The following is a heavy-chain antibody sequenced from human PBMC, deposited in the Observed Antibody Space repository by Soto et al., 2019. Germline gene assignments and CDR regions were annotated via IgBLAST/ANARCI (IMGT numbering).Heavy chain of an antibody. CDR2: IDPSDSQT. Sequence: GESLKISCKGSGYSFAVYWITWVRQKPGKGLEWMGRIDPSDSQTYYSPSFRGHVTISVTKSITTVFLQWSSLRASDTAMYYCASQIYDSDTGPNFQYYFDSWGQGTPVTVSS. CDR3: ASQIYDSDTGPNFQYYFDS. V-gene: IGHV5-10-1*01. CDR1: GYSFAVYW. D-gene: IGHD3-22*01. J-gene: IGHJ4*02.